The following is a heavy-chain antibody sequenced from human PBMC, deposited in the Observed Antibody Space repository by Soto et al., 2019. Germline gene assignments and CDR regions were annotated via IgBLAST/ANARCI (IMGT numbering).Heavy chain of an antibody. J-gene: IGHJ4*02. CDR2: IYQSGST. CDR3: ARAWYFYDSSGYPPPFAS. V-gene: IGHV4-4*02. D-gene: IGHD3-22*01. CDR1: GDSISSSNW. Sequence: QVQLQESGPGLVKPSGTLSLTCAVSGDSISSSNWWSWVRQPPGKGLEWIGKIYQSGSTNYNPSXKSRVTISVDXXKXQXXLKLSSVTAADTAVYYCARAWYFYDSSGYPPPFASWGQGTLVTVSS.